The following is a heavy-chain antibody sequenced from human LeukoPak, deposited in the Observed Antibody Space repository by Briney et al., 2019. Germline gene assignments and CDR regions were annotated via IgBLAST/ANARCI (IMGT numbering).Heavy chain of an antibody. V-gene: IGHV1-69*04. CDR2: VIPILGIA. Sequence: SVKVSCKASGGTFSSYAISWVRQAPGQGLEWMGRVIPILGIANYAQKFQGRVTITADKSTSTAYMELSSLRSGDTAVYYCARDCSSTSCYGTDAFDIWGQGTMVTVSS. J-gene: IGHJ3*02. CDR3: ARDCSSTSCYGTDAFDI. D-gene: IGHD2-2*01. CDR1: GGTFSSYA.